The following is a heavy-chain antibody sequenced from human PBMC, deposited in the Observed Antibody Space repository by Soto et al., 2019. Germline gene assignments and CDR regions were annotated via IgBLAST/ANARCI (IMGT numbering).Heavy chain of an antibody. D-gene: IGHD4-17*01. J-gene: IGHJ4*02. CDR3: ARDRGTVPYYIEY. Sequence: GGSLRLSCAASGFTFSSYSMNWVRHAPGKGLEWVSYISSSSSTIYYADSVKGRFTISRDNAKNSLYLQMNSLRAEDTAVYYCARDRGTVPYYIEYWGQGTLVTVSS. V-gene: IGHV3-48*01. CDR1: GFTFSSYS. CDR2: ISSSSSTI.